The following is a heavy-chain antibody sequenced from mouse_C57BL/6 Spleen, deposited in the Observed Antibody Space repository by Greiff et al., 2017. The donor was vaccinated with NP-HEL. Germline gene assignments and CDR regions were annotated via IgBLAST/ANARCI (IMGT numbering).Heavy chain of an antibody. Sequence: EVHLVESGGGLVKPGGSLKLSCAASGFTFSSYAMSWVRQTPEKRLEWVATISDGGSYTYYPDNVKGRFTISRDNAKNNLYLQMSHLKSEDTAMYYCAREGDYAFDYWGQGTTLTVSS. CDR1: GFTFSSYA. V-gene: IGHV5-4*01. CDR3: AREGDYAFDY. D-gene: IGHD2-4*01. CDR2: ISDGGSYT. J-gene: IGHJ2*01.